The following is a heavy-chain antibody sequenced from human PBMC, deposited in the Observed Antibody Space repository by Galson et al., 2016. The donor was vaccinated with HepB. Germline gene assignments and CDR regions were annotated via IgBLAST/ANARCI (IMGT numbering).Heavy chain of an antibody. D-gene: IGHD2-15*01. V-gene: IGHV4-61*01. CDR2: IYDSGST. CDR3: ARMVAADLSFDH. Sequence: SETLSLTCTVSGGSVRSGSYYWSWIRQPPGKTLEWVGYIYDSGSTNYNPSLKSRITVSVDTSKNQFSLNLTSVTAADTAVYYCARMVAADLSFDHWGQGTPVTVSS. CDR1: GGSVRSGSYY. J-gene: IGHJ4*02.